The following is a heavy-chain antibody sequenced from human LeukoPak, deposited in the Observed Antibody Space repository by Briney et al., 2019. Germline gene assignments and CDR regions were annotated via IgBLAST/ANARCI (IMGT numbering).Heavy chain of an antibody. CDR3: TRRLDD. CDR1: GFSFNSDW. CDR2: INHDNTEN. J-gene: IGHJ4*02. Sequence: PGGSLRLSCAASGFSFNSDWIDWARQAPGKGLEWVANINHDNTENNYLDSVKGRFTISRDNAQNSLYLQLNGLRVEDTAVYYCTRRLDDWGQGTLVTVSS. D-gene: IGHD3-16*01. V-gene: IGHV3-7*01.